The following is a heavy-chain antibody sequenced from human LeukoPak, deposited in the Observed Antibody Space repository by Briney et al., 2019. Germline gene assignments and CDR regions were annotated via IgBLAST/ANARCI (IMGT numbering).Heavy chain of an antibody. J-gene: IGHJ6*03. CDR2: ISSSSSYI. D-gene: IGHD5-18*01. V-gene: IGHV3-21*01. CDR3: ARDTGDTAMVLYYYYYYMDV. Sequence: GGSLRLSCAASGFTFSSYSMNWVRQAPGTGLEWLSSISSSSSYIYYADSVKGRFTISRDNAKNSLYLQMNSLRAEDTAVYYCARDTGDTAMVLYYYYYYMDVWGKGTTVTVSS. CDR1: GFTFSSYS.